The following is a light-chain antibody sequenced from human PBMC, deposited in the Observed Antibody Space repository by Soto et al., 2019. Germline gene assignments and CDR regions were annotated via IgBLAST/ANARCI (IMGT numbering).Light chain of an antibody. CDR2: DAS. CDR1: RSVSSY. Sequence: EIVLTQSPATLSLSPGERATLSCRASRSVSSYLAWYQQKPGQAPRLLIYDASNRATGIPARFSGSGSGTAFTLTISSLEPEDFAVYYCQQRSNWPLTFGGGTKVEIK. CDR3: QQRSNWPLT. V-gene: IGKV3-11*01. J-gene: IGKJ4*01.